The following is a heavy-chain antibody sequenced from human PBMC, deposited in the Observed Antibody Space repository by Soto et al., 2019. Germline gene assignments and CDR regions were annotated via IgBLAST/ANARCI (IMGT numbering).Heavy chain of an antibody. V-gene: IGHV4-4*07. J-gene: IGHJ5*02. CDR1: GGSIRASH. CDR3: VKNYRSDGPGWFDP. Sequence: QVQLQESGPGLVKPSETLSLTCTVSGGSIRASHWSWIRQPAAKGLEWIGRIYASGTTNYNPSLKSRVSMSVDLSTNQLSLDLKSVTAADAAVYYCVKNYRSDGPGWFDPWGQGILVTVSS. D-gene: IGHD3-16*02. CDR2: IYASGTT.